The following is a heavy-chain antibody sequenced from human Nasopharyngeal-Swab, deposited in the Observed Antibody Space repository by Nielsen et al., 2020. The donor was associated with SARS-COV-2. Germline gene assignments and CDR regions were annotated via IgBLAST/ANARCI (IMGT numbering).Heavy chain of an antibody. V-gene: IGHV3-64*01. D-gene: IGHD3-16*01. Sequence: GESLKISCAASGFTFSSYAMHWVRQAPGKGLEYISGTTSNGGSTYSANSVKGRFTISRDNSKNTLYLQMGSLRSEDMAVYYCARDDVGGAFDIWGQGTMVTVSS. CDR3: ARDDVGGAFDI. CDR1: GFTFSSYA. J-gene: IGHJ3*02. CDR2: TTSNGGST.